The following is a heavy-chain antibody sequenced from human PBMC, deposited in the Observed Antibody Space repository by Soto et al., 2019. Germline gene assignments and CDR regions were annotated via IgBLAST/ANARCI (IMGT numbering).Heavy chain of an antibody. D-gene: IGHD2-8*01. CDR1: GFTFSTYA. V-gene: IGHV3-23*01. J-gene: IGHJ3*02. CDR3: AHPRGYGVLDAYDI. Sequence: GGSLRLSCAASGFTFSTYAMSWVGQAPGKGLEWVSAISGSGSDTFHPASVKGRFTTSRDNSISTLFLQMNSLRTEDTALYSCAHPRGYGVLDAYDIWGQGALVTVS. CDR2: ISGSGSDT.